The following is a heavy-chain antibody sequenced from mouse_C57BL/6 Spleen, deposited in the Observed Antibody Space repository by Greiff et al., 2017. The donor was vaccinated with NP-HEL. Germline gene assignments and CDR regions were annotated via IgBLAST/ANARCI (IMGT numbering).Heavy chain of an antibody. J-gene: IGHJ1*03. CDR3: ARHGYFDV. Sequence: EVKLMESGGGLVKPGGSLKLSCAASGFTFSDYGMHWVRPAPEKGLEWVAYISSGSSTIYYADTVKGPFTISRDNAKNTLFLQMTSLRSEDTAMYYCARHGYFDVWGTGTTVTVSS. CDR1: GFTFSDYG. CDR2: ISSGSSTI. V-gene: IGHV5-17*01.